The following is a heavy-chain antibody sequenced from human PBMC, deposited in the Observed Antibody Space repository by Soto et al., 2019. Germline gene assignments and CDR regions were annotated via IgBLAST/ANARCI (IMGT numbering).Heavy chain of an antibody. Sequence: AKGKGLVWVSRINSDGSSTSYADSVKGRFTISRDNAKNTLYLQMNSLRAEDTAVYYCARDFSGYDHIDYWCQGTLVTVSS. CDR3: ARDFSGYDHIDY. D-gene: IGHD5-12*01. CDR2: INSDGSST. J-gene: IGHJ4*02. V-gene: IGHV3-74*01.